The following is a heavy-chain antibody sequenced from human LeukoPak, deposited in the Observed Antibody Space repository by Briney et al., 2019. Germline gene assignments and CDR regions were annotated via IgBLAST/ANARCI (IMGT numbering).Heavy chain of an antibody. J-gene: IGHJ4*02. D-gene: IGHD1-26*01. CDR3: ARGGWGYYFDY. CDR1: GGSFSGYY. V-gene: IGHV4-34*01. Sequence: SETLSLTCAVYGGSFSGYYWSWIRQPPGKGLEWIGEINHSGSTNYNPSLKSRVTISVDTSKNQFSLKLSSVTAADTAVYYCARGGWGYYFDYWGQGTLVTVSS. CDR2: INHSGST.